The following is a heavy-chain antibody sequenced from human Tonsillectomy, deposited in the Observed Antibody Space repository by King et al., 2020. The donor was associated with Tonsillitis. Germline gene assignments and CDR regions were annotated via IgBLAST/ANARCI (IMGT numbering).Heavy chain of an antibody. CDR2: ITPIFGTV. CDR1: GGTFSSYA. D-gene: IGHD1-26*01. V-gene: IGHV1-69*01. J-gene: IGHJ2*01. CDR3: VSVGVGASKNWYFDL. Sequence: VQLVESGAEVRKPGSSVKVSCKASGGTFSSYAINWVRQAPGQGLEWMGGITPIFGTVHYAQKFQGRVTITADESTSTVYMEQSSLRSEDTAVYYCVSVGVGASKNWYFDLWGRGTLVTVSS.